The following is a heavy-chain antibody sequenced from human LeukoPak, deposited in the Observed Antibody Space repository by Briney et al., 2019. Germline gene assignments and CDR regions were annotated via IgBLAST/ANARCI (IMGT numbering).Heavy chain of an antibody. CDR2: IKHDGSEK. CDR1: GFTFSNAW. Sequence: GGSLRLSCAASGFTFSNAWMSWVRQAPGKGLEWVANIKHDGSEKYCVDSMKGRFTISRDNGKNSLNLQMNSLRVEDTAVYYCARDLRSNTFSDYYGVDVWGQGTTVIVSS. J-gene: IGHJ6*02. D-gene: IGHD2-15*01. CDR3: ARDLRSNTFSDYYGVDV. V-gene: IGHV3-7*01.